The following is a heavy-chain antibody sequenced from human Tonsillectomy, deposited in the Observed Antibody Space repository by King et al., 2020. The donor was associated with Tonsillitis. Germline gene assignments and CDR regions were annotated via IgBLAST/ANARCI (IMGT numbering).Heavy chain of an antibody. V-gene: IGHV4-34*01. CDR3: ARDLYTRPAGGMDV. CDR2: INHSGST. CDR1: GGSFSGYY. Sequence: VQLQQWGAGLLKPSETLSLTCAVYGGSFSGYYWSWIRQPPGKGLEWIGEINHSGSTNYNPSLKSRVTISVDTSKNQFSLKLSSVTAADTAVYYFARDLYTRPAGGMDVWGQGTTVTVSS. J-gene: IGHJ6*02. D-gene: IGHD6-6*01.